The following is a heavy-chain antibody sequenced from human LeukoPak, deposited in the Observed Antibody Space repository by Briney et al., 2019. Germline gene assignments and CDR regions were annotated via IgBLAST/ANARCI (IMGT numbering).Heavy chain of an antibody. D-gene: IGHD1-26*01. V-gene: IGHV3-30*18. CDR2: ISYDGSNK. CDR3: AKVTSGKWELLHFDY. CDR1: GFTFSSYG. Sequence: PGRSLRLSCAASGFTFSSYGMHWVRQAPGKGLEWVAVISYDGSNKYYADSVKGRFTISRDNSKNALYLQMNSLRAEDTAVYYCAKVTSGKWELLHFDYWGQGTLVTVSS. J-gene: IGHJ4*02.